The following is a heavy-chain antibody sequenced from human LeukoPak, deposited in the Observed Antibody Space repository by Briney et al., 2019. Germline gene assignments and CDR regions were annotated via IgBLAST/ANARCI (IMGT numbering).Heavy chain of an antibody. J-gene: IGHJ4*02. V-gene: IGHV1-69*13. D-gene: IGHD2-2*01. Sequence: SVKVSCKASGGTFSNYAIRWVRQAPGQGLEWMGGIIPIFGTANYAQKFQGRVTITADESTSTAYMELSSLRSEDTAVYYCARGVVPAAVNWGQGTLVTVSS. CDR3: ARGVVPAAVN. CDR2: IIPIFGTA. CDR1: GGTFSNYA.